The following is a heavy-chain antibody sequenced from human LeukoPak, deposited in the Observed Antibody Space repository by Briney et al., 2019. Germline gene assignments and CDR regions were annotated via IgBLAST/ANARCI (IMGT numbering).Heavy chain of an antibody. CDR3: ARDKPYGSGSYIDY. V-gene: IGHV4-31*03. Sequence: SETLSLTCTVSGGSISSGGYYWSWIRQHPGKGLKWIGYIYYSGSTYYNPSLKSRVTISVDTSKNQFSLKLSSVTAADTAVYYCARDKPYGSGSYIDYWGQGTLVTVSS. CDR1: GGSISSGGYY. D-gene: IGHD3-10*01. CDR2: IYYSGST. J-gene: IGHJ4*02.